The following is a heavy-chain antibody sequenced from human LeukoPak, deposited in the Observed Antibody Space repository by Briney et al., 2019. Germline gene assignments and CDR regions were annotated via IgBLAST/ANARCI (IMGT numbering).Heavy chain of an antibody. CDR2: IYYSGST. CDR1: GGSISSGDYY. D-gene: IGHD3-9*01. J-gene: IGHJ4*02. Sequence: PSRTLSLTCTVSGGSISSGDYYWSWIRQPPGKGLEWIGYIYYSGSTYYNPSLKSRVTISVDTSKNQFSLKLSSVTAADTAVYYCARVDEDRGTRDFDYWGQGTLVTVSS. CDR3: ARVDEDRGTRDFDY. V-gene: IGHV4-30-4*01.